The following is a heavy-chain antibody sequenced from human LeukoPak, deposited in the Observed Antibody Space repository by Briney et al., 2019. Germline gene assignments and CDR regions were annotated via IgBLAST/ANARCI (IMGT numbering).Heavy chain of an antibody. CDR2: FDPEDGET. CDR3: AVVVPAAMAITRWFDP. D-gene: IGHD2-2*01. V-gene: IGHV1-24*01. Sequence: GASVKVSCKVSGYTLTELSMHWVRQAPGKGLEWMGGFDPEDGETIYAQKFQGRVTMTEDTSTDTAYMELSSLRSEDTAVYYCAVVVPAAMAITRWFDPWGQGTLVTAS. CDR1: GYTLTELS. J-gene: IGHJ5*02.